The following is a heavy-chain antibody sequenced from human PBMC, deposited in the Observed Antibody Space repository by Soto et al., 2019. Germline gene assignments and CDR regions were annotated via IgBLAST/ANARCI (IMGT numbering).Heavy chain of an antibody. D-gene: IGHD1-26*01. J-gene: IGHJ4*02. Sequence: PSETLSLTCAVSGCSISSSNWWGWIRQPPGKGLEWIGYIYYSGTTYYNPSLKSRVTMSVDTSKNQFSLKLTSVTAVDTAVYYCARREIQGPIDYWGQGTLVTVSS. CDR3: ARREIQGPIDY. V-gene: IGHV4-28*01. CDR2: IYYSGTT. CDR1: GCSISSSNW.